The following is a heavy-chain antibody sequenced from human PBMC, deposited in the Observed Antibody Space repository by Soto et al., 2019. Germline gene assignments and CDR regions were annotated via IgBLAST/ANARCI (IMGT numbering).Heavy chain of an antibody. CDR2: ISSSSSTI. V-gene: IGHV3-48*01. CDR3: ARDRSDYGDYDRNY. J-gene: IGHJ4*02. D-gene: IGHD4-17*01. Sequence: GGSLRLSCAASGFTFGSYSMNWVRQAPGKGLEWVSYISSSSSTIYYADSVKGRFTISRDNAKNSLYLQMNSLRAEDTAVYYCARDRSDYGDYDRNYWGQGTLVTVSS. CDR1: GFTFGSYS.